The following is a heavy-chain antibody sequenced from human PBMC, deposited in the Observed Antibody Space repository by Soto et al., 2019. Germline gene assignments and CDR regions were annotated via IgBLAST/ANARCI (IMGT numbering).Heavy chain of an antibody. CDR1: GGTFSSYA. D-gene: IGHD6-6*01. V-gene: IGHV1-69*06. CDR3: ARGEVAARPGYYYYGMDV. Sequence: QVPLVQSGAEVKKPGSSVKVSCKASGGTFSSYAISWVRQAPGQGLEWMGGIIPIFGTANYAQKFQGRVTITADKSTSTAYMELSSLRSEDTAVYYCARGEVAARPGYYYYGMDVWGQGTTVTVSS. CDR2: IIPIFGTA. J-gene: IGHJ6*02.